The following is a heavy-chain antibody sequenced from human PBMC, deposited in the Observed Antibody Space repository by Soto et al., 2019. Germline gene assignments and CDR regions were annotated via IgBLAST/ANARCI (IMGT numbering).Heavy chain of an antibody. CDR2: INPFDGSR. V-gene: IGHV1-46*03. CDR1: GYTFSSYY. J-gene: IGHJ4*01. D-gene: IGHD3-10*01. Sequence: ASVKVSCKASGYTFSSYYMNWVRQAPGQGLEWMGWINPFDGSRMFAQSFQGRVTMTRDTSTSTVYMEVSSLRSEDTAVYYCSRVDPGETSPFDHWG. CDR3: SRVDPGETSPFDH.